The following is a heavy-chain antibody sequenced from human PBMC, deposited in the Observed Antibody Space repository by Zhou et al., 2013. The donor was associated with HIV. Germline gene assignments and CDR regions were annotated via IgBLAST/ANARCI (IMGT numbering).Heavy chain of an antibody. V-gene: IGHV1-69*06. Sequence: QVQLVQSGAEVKKPGSSVKVSCKASGATFSSYAITWVRQAPGQGLEWMGGIIPIFGTAKYAQKFQGRVTITADKSTNTANMELSSLRLDDTALYYCARVPIRSCSGSPCYRAFDIWGQGTMVTVSS. CDR1: GATFSSYA. CDR3: ARVPIRSCSGSPCYRAFDI. J-gene: IGHJ3*02. CDR2: IIPIFGTA. D-gene: IGHD2-15*01.